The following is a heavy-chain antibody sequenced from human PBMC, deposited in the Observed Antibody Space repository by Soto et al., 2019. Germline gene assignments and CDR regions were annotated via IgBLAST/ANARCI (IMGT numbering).Heavy chain of an antibody. CDR2: LSSDGFGT. V-gene: IGHV3-74*03. Sequence: GGSLRLSCAASGFTLSAYWMHWVRQAPGRGLEWVSRLSSDGFGTAYADSVKGRFHISRDNARNTLFLQMNGLRAEDTAVYYCARDLGGPDYWGRGTLVTVSS. D-gene: IGHD3-16*01. CDR1: GFTLSAYW. J-gene: IGHJ4*02. CDR3: ARDLGGPDY.